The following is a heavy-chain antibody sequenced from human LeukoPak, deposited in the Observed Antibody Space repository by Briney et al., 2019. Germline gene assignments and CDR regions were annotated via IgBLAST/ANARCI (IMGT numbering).Heavy chain of an antibody. CDR3: ARDTLGSQDYYMDV. V-gene: IGHV3-21*01. J-gene: IGHJ6*03. CDR1: GFTFSSYS. Sequence: GGSLRLSCAASGFTFSSYSMNWVRQAPGKGLEWVSSISSSSSYIYYADSGKGRFTISRDNAKNSLYLQMNSLRAEDTAVYYCARDTLGSQDYYMDVWGKGITVTVSS. CDR2: ISSSSSYI. D-gene: IGHD2-15*01.